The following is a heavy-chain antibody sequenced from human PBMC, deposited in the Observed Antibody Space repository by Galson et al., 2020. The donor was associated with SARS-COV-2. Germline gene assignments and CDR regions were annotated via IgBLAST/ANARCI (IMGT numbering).Heavy chain of an antibody. Sequence: GESLKISCEASGFTFSSYAMHWVRQAPGKGLEWVAVISKDGSIKYYAESVKGRLTISRDNSKNTVHLQMNSLRGEDTAVYYCARDSPPDCAGDCTYGMDGWGQGTTVTVSS. CDR1: GFTFSSYA. V-gene: IGHV3-30-3*01. J-gene: IGHJ6*02. CDR3: ARDSPPDCAGDCTYGMDG. D-gene: IGHD2-21*02. CDR2: ISKDGSIK.